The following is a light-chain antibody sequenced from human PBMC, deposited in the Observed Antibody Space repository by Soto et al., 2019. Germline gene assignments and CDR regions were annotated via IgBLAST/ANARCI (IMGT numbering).Light chain of an antibody. Sequence: DIQLTQSPPALSASVGDRVTITCRASQNIDSYLNWYQQKPGIAPELLIHDASSLQSGVPSRFSGSGSGTDFTLTITSLQPEDFAVYYCQQSYSSPPTFGQGTKV. CDR2: DAS. CDR3: QQSYSSPPT. CDR1: QNIDSY. J-gene: IGKJ1*01. V-gene: IGKV1-39*01.